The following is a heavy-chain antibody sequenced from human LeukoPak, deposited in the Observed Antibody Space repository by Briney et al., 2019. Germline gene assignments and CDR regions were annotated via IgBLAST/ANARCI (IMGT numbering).Heavy chain of an antibody. J-gene: IGHJ4*02. Sequence: GSLRLSCAASGFTFSSYGMHWVRQAPGKGLERVAVISYDGSNKYYADSVKGRFTISRDNSKNTLYLQMNSLRAEDTAVYHCAKDLLSNYDILTGYPGIDYWGQGTLVTVSS. CDR1: GFTFSSYG. CDR3: AKDLLSNYDILTGYPGIDY. D-gene: IGHD3-9*01. V-gene: IGHV3-30*18. CDR2: ISYDGSNK.